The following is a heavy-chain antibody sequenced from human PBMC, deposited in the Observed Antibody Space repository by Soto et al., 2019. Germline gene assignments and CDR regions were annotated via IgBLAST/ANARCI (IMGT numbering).Heavy chain of an antibody. J-gene: IGHJ6*02. D-gene: IGHD6-6*01. CDR1: GFTFSSYW. CDR2: INSDGSRT. CDR3: ARVGYSSSYYYYYYGMDV. Sequence: GGSLRLSCAASGFTFSSYWMHWVRQAPGKGLVWVSRINSDGSRTSYADSVKGRCTISRDNAKNTLYLQMNSLSAEDTAVYYCARVGYSSSYYYYYYGMDVWGQGTTVTVSS. V-gene: IGHV3-74*01.